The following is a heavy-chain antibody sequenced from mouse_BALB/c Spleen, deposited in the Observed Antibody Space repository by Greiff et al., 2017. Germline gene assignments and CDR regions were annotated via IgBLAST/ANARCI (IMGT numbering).Heavy chain of an antibody. CDR1: GFTFSSYT. J-gene: IGHJ3*01. V-gene: IGHV5-6-4*01. Sequence: DVQLVESGGGLVKPGGSLKLSCAASGFTFSSYTMSWVRQTPEQRLEWVATISSGGRYTYYPDSVKGRFTIPRDNAKNTLSLQLSSLKSADTAMYDCTRDKDYDGGIAYWGQGTLVTVTA. CDR2: ISSGGRYT. CDR3: TRDKDYDGGIAY. D-gene: IGHD2-4*01.